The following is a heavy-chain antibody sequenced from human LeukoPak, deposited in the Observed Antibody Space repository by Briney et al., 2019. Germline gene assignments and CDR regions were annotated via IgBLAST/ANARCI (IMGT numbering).Heavy chain of an antibody. J-gene: IGHJ6*03. V-gene: IGHV3-20*01. CDR2: INWNGGST. Sequence: GGSLRLSCAASGFTFDDYGMSWVRQAPGKGLEWVSGINWNGGSTGYADSVKGRFTISRDNAKNSLYLQMTSLRAEDTALYHCATRSGYDDSSGYYGYYMDVWGKGTTVTVSS. CDR3: ATRSGYDDSSGYYGYYMDV. CDR1: GFTFDDYG. D-gene: IGHD3-22*01.